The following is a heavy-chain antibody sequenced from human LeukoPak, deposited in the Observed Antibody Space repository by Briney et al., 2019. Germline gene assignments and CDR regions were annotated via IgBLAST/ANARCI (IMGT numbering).Heavy chain of an antibody. CDR1: GGSISSTSFY. D-gene: IGHD5-12*01. CDR2: IYYSGST. CDR3: ARLPTITFFDY. J-gene: IGHJ4*02. V-gene: IGHV4-39*01. Sequence: SETLSLTCSVSGGSISSTSFYWGWIRQPPGRGLEWIGSIYYSGSTSYNPSLKSRVTISVDTSKNQFSLKLSSVTAADTAVYYCARLPTITFFDYWGQGTLVTVSS.